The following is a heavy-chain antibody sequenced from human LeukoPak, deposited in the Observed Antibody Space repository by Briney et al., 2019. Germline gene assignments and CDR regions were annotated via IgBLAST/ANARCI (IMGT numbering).Heavy chain of an antibody. Sequence: PLDSLSLTCTVPGPSISSDHWSWIRQPAGKGLEWIGPIYTSGSTDFNPSLTSRVTMSVDTSKNQFSLSLRYVTAADTAVYYCARERTYYYGSGSFDYWGQGTLVTVSS. V-gene: IGHV4-4*07. D-gene: IGHD3-10*01. CDR2: IYTSGST. J-gene: IGHJ4*02. CDR3: ARERTYYYGSGSFDY. CDR1: GPSISSDH.